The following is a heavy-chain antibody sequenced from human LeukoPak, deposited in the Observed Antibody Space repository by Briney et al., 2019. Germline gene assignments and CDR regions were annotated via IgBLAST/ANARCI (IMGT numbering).Heavy chain of an antibody. D-gene: IGHD3-22*01. V-gene: IGHV4-39*01. CDR1: GGSISSSSHY. CDR2: IYYSGST. J-gene: IGHJ4*02. Sequence: PSETLSLTCTVSGGSISSSSHYWGWIRQPPGRGMEWIGSIYYSGSTYYNPSLKSRVTISVDTSKNQFSLRLSSVTAADTAVYFCARQKITTSDYCGQGTLVTVSS. CDR3: ARQKITTSDY.